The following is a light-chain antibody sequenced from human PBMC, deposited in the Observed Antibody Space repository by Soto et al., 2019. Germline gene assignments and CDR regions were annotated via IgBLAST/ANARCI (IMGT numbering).Light chain of an antibody. CDR1: SSDVGGYNY. CDR3: SSYTSSSTSYV. J-gene: IGLJ1*01. Sequence: QSVLTQPAPVSGSPGQSITISCTRTSSDVGGYNYVSWYQQHPGKAPKLMIYEVSHRPSGVSNRFSGSKSGNTASLTISGLQAEDEADYHCSSYTSSSTSYVFGTGTKLTVL. V-gene: IGLV2-14*01. CDR2: EVS.